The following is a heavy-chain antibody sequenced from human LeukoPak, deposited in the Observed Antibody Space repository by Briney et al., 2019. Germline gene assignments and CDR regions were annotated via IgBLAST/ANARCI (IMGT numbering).Heavy chain of an antibody. CDR3: ARVSIAAPFDY. D-gene: IGHD6-6*01. CDR1: GFTVSSNY. J-gene: IGHJ4*02. V-gene: IGHV3-66*01. CDR2: IYSGGST. Sequence: GGSLRLSCAASGFTVSSNYMSWVRQAPGKGLEWVSVIYSGGSTYYADSVKGRFTISRDNSKNTLYLQMNSLRAEDTAVYYCARVSIAAPFDYWGQGTLVAVSS.